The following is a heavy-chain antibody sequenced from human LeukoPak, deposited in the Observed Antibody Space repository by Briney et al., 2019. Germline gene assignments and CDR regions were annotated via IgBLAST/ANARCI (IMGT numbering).Heavy chain of an antibody. Sequence: PGGSLRLSCAASGFTFSSYAMHWVRQAPGKGLEWVAVISYDGSNKYHADSVKGRFTISRDNSKNTLYLQMSSLRAEDTAVYYCARSWGHVDMVATTLYYYYYYMDVWGKGTTVTVSS. CDR1: GFTFSSYA. J-gene: IGHJ6*03. V-gene: IGHV3-30*04. CDR2: ISYDGSNK. CDR3: ARSWGHVDMVATTLYYYYYYMDV. D-gene: IGHD5-12*01.